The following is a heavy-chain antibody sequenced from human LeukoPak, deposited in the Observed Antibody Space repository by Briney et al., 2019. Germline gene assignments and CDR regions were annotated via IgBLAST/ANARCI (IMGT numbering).Heavy chain of an antibody. CDR3: ARARYGGNQIDF. CDR1: GYTLSTYY. V-gene: IGHV1-46*01. Sequence: ASVKVSCKASGYTLSTYYMHWVRQALGQGLECMGVIRPSGGSTTYAQKFQGRVAMTRDVSTGTVYMELNSQRSEDTAVYYCARARYGGNQIDFWGQGTLVTVSS. CDR2: IRPSGGST. D-gene: IGHD4-23*01. J-gene: IGHJ4*02.